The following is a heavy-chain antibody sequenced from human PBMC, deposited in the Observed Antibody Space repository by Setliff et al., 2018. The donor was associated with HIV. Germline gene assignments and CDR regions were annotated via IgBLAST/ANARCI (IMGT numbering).Heavy chain of an antibody. J-gene: IGHJ4*02. CDR3: AGGRADAWEVLDS. Sequence: HPGGSLRLSCSASGFTFSTYTMHWVRQAPGKGLEYVSAISSDGDIEHYADSVKGRFTISRDNSKKTLYLQMSSLRPEDTAVYYCAGGRADAWEVLDSWGQGTLVTVSS. CDR1: GFTFSTYT. V-gene: IGHV3-64D*09. CDR2: ISSDGDIE. D-gene: IGHD1-26*01.